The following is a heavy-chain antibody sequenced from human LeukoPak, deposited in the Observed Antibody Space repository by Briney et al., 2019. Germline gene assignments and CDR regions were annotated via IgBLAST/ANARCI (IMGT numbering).Heavy chain of an antibody. Sequence: QSGGSLRLSCGASGFTFSSFEMNWVRQAPGKRLEWVSYISSSGSTIYYADSVKGRFTISRDNAKKSLYLQMNSLRAEDTAVYYCARHLAYVYFDYWGRGTLVTVSS. CDR2: ISSSGSTI. V-gene: IGHV3-48*03. CDR3: ARHLAYVYFDY. J-gene: IGHJ4*02. D-gene: IGHD3-16*01. CDR1: GFTFSSFE.